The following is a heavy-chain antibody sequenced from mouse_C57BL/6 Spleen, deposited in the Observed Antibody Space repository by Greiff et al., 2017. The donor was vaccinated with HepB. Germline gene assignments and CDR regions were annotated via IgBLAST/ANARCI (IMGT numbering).Heavy chain of an antibody. V-gene: IGHV1-26*01. J-gene: IGHJ1*03. CDR1: GYTFTDYY. Sequence: EVQLQQSGPELVKPGASVKISCKASGYTFTDYYMNWVKQSHGKSLEWIGDINPNNGGTSYNQKFKGKATLTVDKSSSTAYMELRSLTSEDSAVYYCATPFTTVADWYFDVWGTGTTVTVSS. D-gene: IGHD1-1*01. CDR2: INPNNGGT. CDR3: ATPFTTVADWYFDV.